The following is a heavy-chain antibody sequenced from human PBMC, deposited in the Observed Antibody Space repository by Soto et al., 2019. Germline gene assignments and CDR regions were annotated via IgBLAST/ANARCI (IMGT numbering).Heavy chain of an antibody. CDR2: ISYHGVNK. J-gene: IGHJ5*02. Sequence: QVQLVESGGGVVYPGRSLRLSCTASGFSFSSHGVHWVRQAPGKGLEWVAVISYHGVNKYYADSVNGRFTISRDNSKNMVFLQMNSLRVEDTAVYYCGKYSDYGDHRDWFDPWGQGTLVTVSS. D-gene: IGHD4-17*01. CDR3: GKYSDYGDHRDWFDP. CDR1: GFSFSSHG. V-gene: IGHV3-30*18.